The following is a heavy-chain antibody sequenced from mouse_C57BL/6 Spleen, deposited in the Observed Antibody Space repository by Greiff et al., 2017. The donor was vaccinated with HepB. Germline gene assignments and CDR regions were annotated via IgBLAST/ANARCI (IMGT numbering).Heavy chain of an antibody. CDR2: IYPGDGDT. CDR1: GYAFSSSW. D-gene: IGHD4-1*01. J-gene: IGHJ3*01. Sequence: VQLKESGPELVKPGASVKISCKASGYAFSSSWMNWVKQRPGKGLEWIGRIYPGDGDTNYNGKFKGKATLTADKSSSTAYMQLSSLTSEDSAVYFCATNWDHAWFAYWGQGTLVTVSA. V-gene: IGHV1-82*01. CDR3: ATNWDHAWFAY.